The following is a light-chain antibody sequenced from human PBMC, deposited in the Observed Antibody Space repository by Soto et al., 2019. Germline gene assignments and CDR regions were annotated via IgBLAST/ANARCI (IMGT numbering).Light chain of an antibody. CDR1: SSNIGGNS. V-gene: IGLV1-51*01. J-gene: IGLJ1*01. CDR2: DDD. CDR3: GSWDSSLSAYV. Sequence: TYPPSVSSAPGQRVTMSGSGSSSNIGGNSVSWYQQLPGTAPKLLIYDDDKRPSGIPDRFSGSKSGTSATLGITGFQTGDEADYYCGSWDSSLSAYVFGTGTKV.